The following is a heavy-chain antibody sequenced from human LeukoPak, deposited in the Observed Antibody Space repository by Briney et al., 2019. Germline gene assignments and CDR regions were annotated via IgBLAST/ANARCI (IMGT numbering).Heavy chain of an antibody. D-gene: IGHD2-2*02. Sequence: GGSLRLSCAASGFTFSSHWMHWVRQAPGKGLVWVSRINSDGSSISYADSVKGRFTISRDNAKNTLYLQMNSLRAEDTAVYYCAKDFFLAPRYTPDYWGQGTLVTVSS. J-gene: IGHJ4*02. CDR2: INSDGSSI. V-gene: IGHV3-74*01. CDR3: AKDFFLAPRYTPDY. CDR1: GFTFSSHW.